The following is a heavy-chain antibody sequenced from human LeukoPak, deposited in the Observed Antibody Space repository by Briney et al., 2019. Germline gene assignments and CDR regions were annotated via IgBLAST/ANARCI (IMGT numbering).Heavy chain of an antibody. J-gene: IGHJ5*01. Sequence: GGSLRLSCAASGFTFDDYGMSWVRQSPEKGLEWVANIKEDGSARYYVDSVKGRFTISRDNAKNFLYLQMTSLRVEDTAMYYCARDPRDDHNSLDSWGQGTQVTVSS. V-gene: IGHV3-7*03. CDR3: ARDPRDDHNSLDS. CDR2: IKEDGSAR. CDR1: GFTFDDYG.